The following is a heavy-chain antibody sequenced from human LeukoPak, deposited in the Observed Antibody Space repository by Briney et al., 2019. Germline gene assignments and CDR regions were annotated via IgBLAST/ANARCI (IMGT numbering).Heavy chain of an antibody. V-gene: IGHV1-8*01. D-gene: IGHD3-10*02. Sequence: ASVKVSCKASGYTFTSYDINWVRQATGQGLEWMGWMNPNSGNTGYAQKFQGRVTMTRNTSISTAYMELSSLRSEDTAVYYCARVFASPYYYYYGMDVRGQGTTVTVSS. CDR2: MNPNSGNT. CDR1: GYTFTSYD. J-gene: IGHJ6*02. CDR3: ARVFASPYYYYYGMDV.